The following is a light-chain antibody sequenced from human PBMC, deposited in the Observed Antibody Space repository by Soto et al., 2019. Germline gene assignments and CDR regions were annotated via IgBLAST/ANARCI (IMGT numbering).Light chain of an antibody. CDR3: QSNDSSTSGSHV. V-gene: IGLV1-40*01. Sequence: QSVRTQPPSVSGAPGQRVNISCTGSSSNIGAGYDVHWYQQLPGTAPKLLIYGNSNRPSGVPDRFSGSKSDTSASLAITGLQAEVEVVNYCQSNDSSTSGSHVFGTGPRVTDL. J-gene: IGLJ1*01. CDR2: GNS. CDR1: SSNIGAGYD.